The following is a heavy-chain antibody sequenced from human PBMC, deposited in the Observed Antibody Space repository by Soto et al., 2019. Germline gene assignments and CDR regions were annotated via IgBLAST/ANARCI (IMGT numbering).Heavy chain of an antibody. J-gene: IGHJ4*02. V-gene: IGHV5-10-1*01. CDR2: IDPSDSYT. CDR1: GYSFTSYW. D-gene: IGHD3-22*01. Sequence: PGESLKISCKGSGYSFTSYWISWVRQMPGKGLEWMGRIDPSDSYTNYRPSFQGHVTISADKSITTVFLQWSSLRASDTTMYYCARQIYDSDTGPNFQYYFDSWGQGTPVTVSS. CDR3: ARQIYDSDTGPNFQYYFDS.